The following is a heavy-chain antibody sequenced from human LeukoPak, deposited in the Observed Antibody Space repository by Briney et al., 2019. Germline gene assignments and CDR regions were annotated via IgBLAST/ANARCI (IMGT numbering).Heavy chain of an antibody. D-gene: IGHD6-13*01. CDR2: ISGSGDNT. J-gene: IGHJ4*02. V-gene: IGHV3-23*01. CDR3: AKWKYSNPGIDDY. Sequence: GGSLRLSCAASGFTFSSYAMSWVRQVPGKGLEWVSVISGSGDNTYYADSVKGRFTISRDNSKNMLYLQMNSLRAEDTAVYYCAKWKYSNPGIDDYWGQGTLVTVSS. CDR1: GFTFSSYA.